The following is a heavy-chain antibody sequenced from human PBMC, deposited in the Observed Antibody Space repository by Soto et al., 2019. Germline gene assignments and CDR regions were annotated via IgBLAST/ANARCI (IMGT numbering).Heavy chain of an antibody. D-gene: IGHD2-2*01. V-gene: IGHV1-2*02. CDR3: ARGYCSSIGCWDYFDY. CDR2: INPGTSGT. Sequence: QVQLVQSGAEVKKPGASVKVSCKASGYTFTDNYMHWVRQAPGQGLEWMAWINPGTSGTRYARNFQGRVTVTWDTSISTAYMELSRLRSDDTATYFCARGYCSSIGCWDYFDYWGQGTLVTVSS. CDR1: GYTFTDNY. J-gene: IGHJ4*02.